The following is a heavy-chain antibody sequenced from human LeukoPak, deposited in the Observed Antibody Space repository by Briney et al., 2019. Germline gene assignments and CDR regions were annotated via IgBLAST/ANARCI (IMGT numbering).Heavy chain of an antibody. CDR2: IYYSGST. J-gene: IGHJ4*02. Sequence: SETLSLTCTVSGGSISSGDYYWSWIRQPPGKGLEWIGYIYYSGSTYYNPSLKSRVTISVDTSKNQFSLKLSSVTAADTAVYYCARDRKGSGYDLSFDYWGRGTLVTVSS. CDR3: ARDRKGSGYDLSFDY. D-gene: IGHD5-12*01. V-gene: IGHV4-30-4*01. CDR1: GGSISSGDYY.